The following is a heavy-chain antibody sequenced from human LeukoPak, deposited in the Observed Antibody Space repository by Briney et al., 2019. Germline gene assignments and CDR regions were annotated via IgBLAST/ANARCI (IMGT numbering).Heavy chain of an antibody. J-gene: IGHJ4*02. Sequence: GGSLRLSCAASGFTVSSNYMSWVRQAPGKGLEWVSTISSGGATYYIDSVEGRFTVSRDTSKNTLYIQMNSLRAEDTAVYYCAKVRGLDSYGPYFDYWGQGTLVTVSS. CDR3: AKVRGLDSYGPYFDY. D-gene: IGHD5-18*01. CDR2: ISSGGAT. CDR1: GFTVSSNY. V-gene: IGHV3-66*01.